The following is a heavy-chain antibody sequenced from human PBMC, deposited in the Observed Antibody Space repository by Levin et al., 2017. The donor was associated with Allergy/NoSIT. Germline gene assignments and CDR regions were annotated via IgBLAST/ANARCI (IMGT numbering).Heavy chain of an antibody. D-gene: IGHD3-9*01. V-gene: IGHV3-11*01. Sequence: GGSLRLSCAASGFTFSDYYMSWIRQAPGKGLEWVSYISSSGSTIYYADSVKGRFTISRDNAKNSLYLQMNSLRAEDTAVYYCARDTARYFPYYYYGMDVWGQGTTVTVSS. CDR3: ARDTARYFPYYYYGMDV. CDR1: GFTFSDYY. J-gene: IGHJ6*02. CDR2: ISSSGSTI.